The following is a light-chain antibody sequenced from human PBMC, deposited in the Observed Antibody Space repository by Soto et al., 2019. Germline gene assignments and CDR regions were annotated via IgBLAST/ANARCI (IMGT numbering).Light chain of an antibody. Sequence: IPMTHSPSTLSGSVGYRVTITFPASQTISNCLAWYQQKPGKAPKLLIYKASTLESGVPSRFSGSGSGTEFTLTISSLQPDDFATYYCQHYNSYSEAFGQGTKVDIK. CDR2: KAS. CDR3: QHYNSYSEA. CDR1: QTISNC. J-gene: IGKJ1*01. V-gene: IGKV1-5*03.